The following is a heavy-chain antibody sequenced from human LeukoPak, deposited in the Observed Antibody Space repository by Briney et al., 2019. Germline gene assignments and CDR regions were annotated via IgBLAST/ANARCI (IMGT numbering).Heavy chain of an antibody. Sequence: GASMKVSCKASGSTFTDYYMHWVRQAPGQGLGWMGWINPNSGDTKYAQKFQGWVTMTRDTSISTAYMELSRLTSDDTAVYYCASDRSYDKGPLDYWGQGALVTVSS. V-gene: IGHV1-2*04. D-gene: IGHD3-22*01. CDR1: GSTFTDYY. J-gene: IGHJ4*02. CDR3: ASDRSYDKGPLDY. CDR2: INPNSGDT.